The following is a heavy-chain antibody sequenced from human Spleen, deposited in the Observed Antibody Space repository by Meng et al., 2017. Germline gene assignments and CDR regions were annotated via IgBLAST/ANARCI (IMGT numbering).Heavy chain of an antibody. Sequence: QVQLQDSGPGAVKPSETLSLTCTVSGGSVSSSSYYWGWIRQPPGKGLEWIGNIYYSGSTYYNPSLKSRVSISVDTSKNQFSLKLSSVTAADTAVYYCARGRPYFDYWGQGTLVTVSS. CDR1: GGSVSSSSYY. CDR2: IYYSGST. V-gene: IGHV4-39*01. J-gene: IGHJ4*02. CDR3: ARGRPYFDY.